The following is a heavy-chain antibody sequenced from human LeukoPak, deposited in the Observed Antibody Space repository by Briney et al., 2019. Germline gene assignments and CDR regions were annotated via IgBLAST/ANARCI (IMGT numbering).Heavy chain of an antibody. D-gene: IGHD3-10*01. CDR3: AKWSSYYSTYYFDY. CDR1: GFTFSSYA. CDR2: ISGSGGST. V-gene: IGHV3-23*01. J-gene: IGHJ4*02. Sequence: GGSLRLSCAPSGFTFSSYAMSWVRQAPGKGLEWVSAISGSGGSTYYADSVKGRFTISRDNSKDTLYLQMNSLRAGDTAVYYCAKWSSYYSTYYFDYWGQGTLVTVSS.